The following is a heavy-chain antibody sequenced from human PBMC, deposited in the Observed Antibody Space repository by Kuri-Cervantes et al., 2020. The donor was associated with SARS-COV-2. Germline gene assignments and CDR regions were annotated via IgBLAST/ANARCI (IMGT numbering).Heavy chain of an antibody. CDR3: ARYPGYDSSGYHDY. V-gene: IGHV3-43*01. CDR2: ISWDGGST. J-gene: IGHJ4*02. D-gene: IGHD3-22*01. Sequence: GGSLRLSCAASGFTFSSYWMSWVRQAPGKGLEWVSLISWDGGSTYYADSVKGRFTISRDNSKNSLYLQMNSLRTEDTALYYCARYPGYDSSGYHDYWGQGTLVTVSS. CDR1: GFTFSSYW.